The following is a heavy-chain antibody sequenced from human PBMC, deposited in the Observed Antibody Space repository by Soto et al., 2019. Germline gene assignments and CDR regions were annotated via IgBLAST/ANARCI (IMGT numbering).Heavy chain of an antibody. CDR3: AKDHGMDV. CDR1: GCTFSDYS. CDR2: ISGSGGST. Sequence: PGGSLILSCGASGCTFSDYSMAWVRQSPGKGLEWVSSISGSGGSTYYADSVKGRFTISRDNSKNTVFLQMNSLRAEDTAVYYCAKDHGMDVWGQGATVTVS. V-gene: IGHV3-23*01. J-gene: IGHJ6*02.